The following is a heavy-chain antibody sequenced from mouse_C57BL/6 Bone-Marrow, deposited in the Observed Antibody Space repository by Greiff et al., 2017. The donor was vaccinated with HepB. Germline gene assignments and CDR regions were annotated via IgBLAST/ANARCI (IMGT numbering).Heavy chain of an antibody. D-gene: IGHD1-1*01. Sequence: EVQVVESGGGFVQPGGSLKLSCVASGFTFSNYWMNLVRQSAEKGLEWVAQIRLKSDNYATHYAESVKGRFTISRDDSKSSVYLQMNNLRAEDTGIYYCTGEFIGDYWGQGTTLTVSS. CDR3: TGEFIGDY. J-gene: IGHJ2*01. CDR2: IRLKSDNYAT. V-gene: IGHV6-3*01. CDR1: GFTFSNYW.